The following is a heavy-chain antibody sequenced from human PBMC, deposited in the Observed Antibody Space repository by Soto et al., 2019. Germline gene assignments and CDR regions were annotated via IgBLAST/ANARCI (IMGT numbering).Heavy chain of an antibody. CDR3: ARDHDHSSTSTYYYYYYGMDV. CDR2: IYYSGST. Sequence: SETLSLTCTVSGGSISSGGYYWSWIRQHPGKGLEWIGYIYYSGSTYYNPSLKSRVTISVDTSKNQFSLKLSSVTAADTAVYYCARDHDHSSTSTYYYYYYGMDVCGQGTTVTVSS. V-gene: IGHV4-31*03. D-gene: IGHD2-2*01. CDR1: GGSISSGGYY. J-gene: IGHJ6*02.